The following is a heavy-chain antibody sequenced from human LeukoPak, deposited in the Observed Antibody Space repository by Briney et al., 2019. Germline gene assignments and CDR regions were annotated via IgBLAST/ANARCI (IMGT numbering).Heavy chain of an antibody. D-gene: IGHD2-2*01. J-gene: IGHJ4*02. CDR1: GFAFSNYA. Sequence: GGSLRLSCAASGFAFSNYAMHWVRQAPGKGLEYVSAISSNGGSTFYANSVKGRLTISRDNSKNTLYLQMGSLRPEDMAVYYCARGPEDIVIVTPDLYFFDYWGQGTLVTVSS. CDR2: ISSNGGST. CDR3: ARGPEDIVIVTPDLYFFDY. V-gene: IGHV3-64*01.